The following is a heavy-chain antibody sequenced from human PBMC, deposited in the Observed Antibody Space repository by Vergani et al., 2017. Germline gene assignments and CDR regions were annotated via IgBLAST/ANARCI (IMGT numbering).Heavy chain of an antibody. CDR1: GGTFSSYA. CDR2: IIPIFGTA. V-gene: IGHV1-69*01. D-gene: IGHD6-13*01. J-gene: IGHJ6*03. Sequence: QVQLVQSGAEVKKPRSSVKVSCKAPGGTFSSYAISWARQAPGQGLEWMGGIIPIFGTANYAQKSQGRITITADESTSTAYMELSSLRSEDTAVYYCARGAAAGKGGYYYYYYMDVWGKGTTVTVSS. CDR3: ARGAAAGKGGYYYYYYMDV.